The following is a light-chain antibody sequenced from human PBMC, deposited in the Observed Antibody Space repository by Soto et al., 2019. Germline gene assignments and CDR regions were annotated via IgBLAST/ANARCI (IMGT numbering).Light chain of an antibody. CDR1: QSVANNY. CDR3: EQYGSTPLT. V-gene: IGKV3-20*01. CDR2: DAS. Sequence: EIVLTQSPGTLSLSPGERDTLSCRASQSVANNYLAWYQQKPGQAPRFLIYDASSRATGIPDRFSGSGSGTDFTLTISRLEPEDFAVYYCEQYGSTPLTFGGGTKVDIK. J-gene: IGKJ4*01.